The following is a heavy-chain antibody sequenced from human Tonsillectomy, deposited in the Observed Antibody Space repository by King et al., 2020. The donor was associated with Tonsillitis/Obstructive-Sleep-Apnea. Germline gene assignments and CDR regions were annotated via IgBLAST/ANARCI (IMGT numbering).Heavy chain of an antibody. CDR1: GYTFTGYY. CDR2: INPNSGGT. J-gene: IGHJ4*02. V-gene: IGHV1-2*02. Sequence: QLVQSGAEVKKPGASVKVSCKASGYTFTGYYMHWVRQAPGQGLEWMGWINPNSGGTNYAQKFQGRVTMTRETSISTAYMELSRLRSDDTAVYYCARATYYYDSSGSDYWGQGTLVTVSS. CDR3: ARATYYYDSSGSDY. D-gene: IGHD3-22*01.